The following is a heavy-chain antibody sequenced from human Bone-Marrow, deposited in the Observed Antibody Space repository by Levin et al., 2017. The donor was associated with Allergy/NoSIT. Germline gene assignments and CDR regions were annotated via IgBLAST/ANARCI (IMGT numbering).Heavy chain of an antibody. CDR2: IYFTGKT. CDR3: ARAPGNGDFFFDT. V-gene: IGHV4-31*03. D-gene: IGHD4-17*01. J-gene: IGHJ4*02. CDR1: NASISTGGYH. Sequence: SETLSLTCTVSNASISTGGYHWSWIRHLPGKGLEWMGYIYFTGKTYYNPSLRSRISISVDTSRNQFSLKLTSATAEDTAVYYCARAPGNGDFFFDTWGQGTLVTVSS.